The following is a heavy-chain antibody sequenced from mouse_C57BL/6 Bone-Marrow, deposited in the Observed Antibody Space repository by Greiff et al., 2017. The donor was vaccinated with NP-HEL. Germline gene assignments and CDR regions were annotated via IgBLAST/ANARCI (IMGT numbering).Heavy chain of an antibody. D-gene: IGHD1-1*01. J-gene: IGHJ3*01. Sequence: EVQGVESGGDLVKPGGSLKLSCAASGFTFSSYGMSWVRQTPDKRLEWVATISSGGSYTYYPDSVKGRFTISRDNAKNTLYLQMSSLKSEDTAMYYCARPRYYYGSSPAWFAYWGQGTLVTVSA. CDR2: ISSGGSYT. V-gene: IGHV5-6*01. CDR1: GFTFSSYG. CDR3: ARPRYYYGSSPAWFAY.